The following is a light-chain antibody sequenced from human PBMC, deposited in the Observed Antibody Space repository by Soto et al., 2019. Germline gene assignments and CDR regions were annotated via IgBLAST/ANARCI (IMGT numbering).Light chain of an antibody. CDR2: LGS. V-gene: IGKV2-28*01. Sequence: DIVMTQSPLSLPVTPGEPASISCRSSQSLLHYNGYNYLDWYLQKPGQSPQLLIYLGSNRASGVPDRFSGSGSGTDFKLKISRVEAEDVGVYYCMQALQTPLTFGGGTKVEI. J-gene: IGKJ4*01. CDR3: MQALQTPLT. CDR1: QSLLHYNGYNY.